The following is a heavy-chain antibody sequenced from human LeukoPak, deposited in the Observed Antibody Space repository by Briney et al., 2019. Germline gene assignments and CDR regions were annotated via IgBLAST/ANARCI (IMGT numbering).Heavy chain of an antibody. CDR3: ARVFGFFLIPTSYFDL. CDR1: GYIFNSYG. V-gene: IGHV1-18*01. Sequence: GASVKVSCKSSGYIFNSYGITWVRQAPGQGLEWMGGISGYNGNTKYAQKFQGRVTMTTDTPTSTGYMELRILRSDDTAVYYCARVFGFFLIPTSYFDLWGQGSLVTVSS. J-gene: IGHJ4*02. CDR2: ISGYNGNT. D-gene: IGHD2-2*01.